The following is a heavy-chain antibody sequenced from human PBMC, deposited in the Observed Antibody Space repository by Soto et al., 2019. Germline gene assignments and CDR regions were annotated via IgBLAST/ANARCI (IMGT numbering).Heavy chain of an antibody. Sequence: SETLSLTCTVSGGSISSSSYYWGWIRQPPGKGLEWIGSIYYSGSTYYNPSLKSRVTISVDTSKNQFSLKLSSVTAADTAVYYCARRGRWLPINYWGQGTLVTVSS. CDR2: IYYSGST. CDR3: ARRGRWLPINY. V-gene: IGHV4-39*01. CDR1: GGSISSSSYY. J-gene: IGHJ4*02. D-gene: IGHD3-16*01.